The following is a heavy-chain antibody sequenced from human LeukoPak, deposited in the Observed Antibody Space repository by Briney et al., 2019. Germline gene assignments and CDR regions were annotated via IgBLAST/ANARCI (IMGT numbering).Heavy chain of an antibody. D-gene: IGHD5-12*01. CDR2: IIPIFGTA. J-gene: IGHJ4*02. CDR3: ASGAGYDSGKWYYFDY. Sequence: ASVKVSCKASGGTFSSYAISWVRQAPGQGLEWMGGIIPIFGTANYAQKFQGRVTITADESTSTAYMELSSLRSEDTAVYYCASGAGYDSGKWYYFDYWGQGTLVTVSS. V-gene: IGHV1-69*13. CDR1: GGTFSSYA.